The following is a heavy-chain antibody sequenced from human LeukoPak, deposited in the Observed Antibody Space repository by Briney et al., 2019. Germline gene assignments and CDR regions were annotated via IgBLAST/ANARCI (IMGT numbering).Heavy chain of an antibody. CDR3: ARVYYDSSGYHFDY. V-gene: IGHV4-39*07. CDR2: VHNSGTT. CDR1: GGSISSSSTY. Sequence: PSETLSLTCTVSGGSISSSSTYWDWIRQPPGKGLEWIGSVHNSGTTYYTPSLKSRVTISVDTSKNQFSLKLSSVTAADTAVYYCARVYYDSSGYHFDYWGQGTLVTVSS. J-gene: IGHJ4*02. D-gene: IGHD3-22*01.